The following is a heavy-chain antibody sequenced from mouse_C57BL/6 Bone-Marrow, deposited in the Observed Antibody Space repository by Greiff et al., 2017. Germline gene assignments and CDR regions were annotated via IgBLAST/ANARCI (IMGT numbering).Heavy chain of an antibody. Sequence: QVQLQQSGPGLVQPSQSLSLTCTVSGFSLTSYGVHWVRQSPGKGLEWLGVIWSGGSTDYNAAFISRLSISKDNSKSQVFFKMNSLQADDTAIYYCARGMLVASGAWFAYWGQGTLVTVSA. D-gene: IGHD2-3*01. CDR1: GFSLTSYG. CDR2: IWSGGST. V-gene: IGHV2-2*01. CDR3: ARGMLVASGAWFAY. J-gene: IGHJ3*01.